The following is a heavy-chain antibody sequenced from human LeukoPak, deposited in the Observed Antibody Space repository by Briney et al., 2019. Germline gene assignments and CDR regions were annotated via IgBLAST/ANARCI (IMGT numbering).Heavy chain of an antibody. CDR1: GFTFSSYG. CDR3: ARYRASAVTTFFDY. J-gene: IGHJ4*02. D-gene: IGHD4-17*01. V-gene: IGHV3-33*01. CDR2: IWYDGSNK. Sequence: GGSLRLSCAASGFTFSSYGMHWVRQAPGKGLEWVAVIWYDGSNKYYTDSVKGRFTISRDNSKNTLYLQMNSLRAEDTAVYYCARYRASAVTTFFDYWGQGTLVTVSS.